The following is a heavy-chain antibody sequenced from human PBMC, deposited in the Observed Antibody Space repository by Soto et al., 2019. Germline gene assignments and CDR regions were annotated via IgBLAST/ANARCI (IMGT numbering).Heavy chain of an antibody. CDR1: GGSISSGDYY. CDR3: EREGRYCSGGRCYMGRSFDY. V-gene: IGHV4-30-4*02. J-gene: IGHJ4*02. CDR2: IYYSGST. D-gene: IGHD2-15*01. Sequence: PSETLTLTCTVSGGSISSGDYYWSWIRQPPGKGLEWIGYIYYSGSTYYNPSLKSRVTISVDTSKNQFSLKLSSVTAADTAVYYCEREGRYCSGGRCYMGRSFDYWDQGTMGTASS.